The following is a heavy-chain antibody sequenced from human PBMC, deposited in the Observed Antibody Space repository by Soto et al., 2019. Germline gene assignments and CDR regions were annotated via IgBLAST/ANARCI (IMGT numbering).Heavy chain of an antibody. CDR2: ISSDGSNK. Sequence: QVQLVESGGGVVQPGRSLRLSCAASGFTFSTYAMHWVRQAPGKGLEWVAVISSDGSNKYYADSVKGRFTISRDNSKKTVYLQMNSLGAEDTAMYYCARGGRRWGQGTLVTVSS. CDR3: ARGGRR. V-gene: IGHV3-30-3*01. J-gene: IGHJ4*02. D-gene: IGHD3-16*01. CDR1: GFTFSTYA.